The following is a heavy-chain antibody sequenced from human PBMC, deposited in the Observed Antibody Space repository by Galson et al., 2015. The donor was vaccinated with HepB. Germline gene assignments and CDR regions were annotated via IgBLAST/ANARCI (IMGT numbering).Heavy chain of an antibody. Sequence: SLRLSCAASGFTFSSYGMHWVRQAPGKGLEWVAVIWYDGSNKYYADSVKGRFTISRDNSKNTLYLQMNSLRAEDTAVYYCARYTAITDGGYYYYYMDVWGKGTTVTVSS. CDR3: ARYTAITDGGYYYYYMDV. CDR1: GFTFSSYG. J-gene: IGHJ6*03. CDR2: IWYDGSNK. D-gene: IGHD1-1*01. V-gene: IGHV3-33*01.